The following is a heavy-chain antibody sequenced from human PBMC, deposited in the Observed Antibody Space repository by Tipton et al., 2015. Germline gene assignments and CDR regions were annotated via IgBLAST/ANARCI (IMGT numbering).Heavy chain of an antibody. Sequence: TLSLTCTVSGGSVSTSNYYWGWIRQSPGKGLEWIGYISYSGSTHYNPSLKRQVTISLDTSKNQFSLTLNSVTAADTAVYYCARDLEHGMDVWGQGTTVTVSS. V-gene: IGHV4-61*01. CDR3: ARDLEHGMDV. CDR1: GGSVSTSNYY. CDR2: ISYSGST. D-gene: IGHD5-24*01. J-gene: IGHJ6*02.